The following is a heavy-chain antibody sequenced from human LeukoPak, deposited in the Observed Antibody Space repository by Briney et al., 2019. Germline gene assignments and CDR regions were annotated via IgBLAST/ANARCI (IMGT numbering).Heavy chain of an antibody. Sequence: PGGSLRLSCAASVFRFINFAVHWVRQAPGKGLEGVAFISYYGSTKYYAASVKGRFTISRDNSKNQLSLKMNSLRTEDTAVCYCARRSRDGWYFDYWGQGTLVTVSS. CDR3: ARRSRDGWYFDY. J-gene: IGHJ4*02. D-gene: IGHD5-24*01. CDR2: ISYYGSTK. V-gene: IGHV3-30*04. CDR1: VFRFINFA.